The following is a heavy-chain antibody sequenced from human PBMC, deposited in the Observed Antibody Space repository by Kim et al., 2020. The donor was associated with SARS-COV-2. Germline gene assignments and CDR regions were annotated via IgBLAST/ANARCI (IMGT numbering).Heavy chain of an antibody. V-gene: IGHV1-3*01. CDR2: NN. D-gene: IGHD4-4*01. J-gene: IGHJ4*02. Sequence: NNKYTQKFQGRVTLTRDTSASTAYLELSSLRSEDTAVYYCARESVYYFDYWGQGTLVTVSS. CDR3: ARESVYYFDY.